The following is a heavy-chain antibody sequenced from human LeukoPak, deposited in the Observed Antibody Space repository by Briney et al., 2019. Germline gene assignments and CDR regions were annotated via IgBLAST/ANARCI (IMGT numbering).Heavy chain of an antibody. Sequence: GGSLRPSCAASGFIFTSNRMNWVRQAPGKGLEWVANIKHDGSEQIYVDSVKGRFTISRDNAKDSVYLQMNSLRAEDTAVYYCTRGLGEHGGVSDRWGQGTLVIVS. CDR3: TRGLGEHGGVSDR. V-gene: IGHV3-7*01. CDR1: GFIFTSNR. CDR2: IKHDGSEQ. J-gene: IGHJ5*02. D-gene: IGHD3-16*01.